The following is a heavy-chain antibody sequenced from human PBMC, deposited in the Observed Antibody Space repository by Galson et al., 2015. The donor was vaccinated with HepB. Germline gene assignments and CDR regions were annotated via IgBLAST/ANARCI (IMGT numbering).Heavy chain of an antibody. V-gene: IGHV3-21*01. Sequence: SLRLSCAASGFTFSSYSVNWVRQAPGKGLEWVSSISSSSSYIYYADSVKGRFTISRDNAKNSLYLQMNSLRAEDTAVYYCARDSHSSSWLMYNWFDPWGQGTLVTVSS. J-gene: IGHJ5*02. CDR2: ISSSSSYI. D-gene: IGHD6-13*01. CDR3: ARDSHSSSWLMYNWFDP. CDR1: GFTFSSYS.